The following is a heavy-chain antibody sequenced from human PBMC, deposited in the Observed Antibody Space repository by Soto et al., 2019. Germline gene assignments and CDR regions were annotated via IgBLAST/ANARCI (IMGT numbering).Heavy chain of an antibody. CDR3: AREGDYGEDENWFDP. D-gene: IGHD4-17*01. CDR2: IYYSGST. V-gene: IGHV4-30-4*01. Sequence: KTSETLSLTCTVSGGSISSGDYYWSWIRQPPGKGLEWIGYIYYSGSTYYNPSLKSRVTISVDTSKNQFSLKLSSVTAADTAVYYCAREGDYGEDENWFDPWGQGTLVTVPQ. J-gene: IGHJ5*02. CDR1: GGSISSGDYY.